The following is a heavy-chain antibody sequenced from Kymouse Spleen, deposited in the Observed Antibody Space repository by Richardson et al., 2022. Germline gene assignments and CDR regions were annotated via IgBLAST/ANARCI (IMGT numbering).Heavy chain of an antibody. Sequence: QVQLVESGGGVVQPGRSLRLSCAASGFTFSSYGMHWVRQAPGKGLEWVAVIWYDGSNKYYADSVKGRFTISRDNSKNTLYLQMNSLRAEDTAVYYCARRGDSNIDYWGQGTLVTVSS. J-gene: IGHJ4*02. CDR1: GFTFSSYG. V-gene: IGHV3-33*01. D-gene: IGHD4-11,IGHD4-11*01. CDR3: ARRGDSNIDY. CDR2: IWYDGSNK.